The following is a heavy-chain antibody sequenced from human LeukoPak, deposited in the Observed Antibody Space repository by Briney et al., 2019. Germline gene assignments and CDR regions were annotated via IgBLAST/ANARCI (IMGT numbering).Heavy chain of an antibody. CDR3: AREIYHYYCSGSRSGSYGDWFDP. V-gene: IGHV4-61*02. CDR2: IYTSGST. D-gene: IGHD3-10*01. CDR1: GGSISSGSYY. J-gene: IGHJ5*02. Sequence: SETLSLTCTVSGGSISSGSYYWSWIRQPAGKGLEWIGRIYTSGSTNYNPSLKSRVTISVDTSKNQFSLKLSSVTAAATAGYYCAREIYHYYCSGSRSGSYGDWFDPWGQGTLVHVSS.